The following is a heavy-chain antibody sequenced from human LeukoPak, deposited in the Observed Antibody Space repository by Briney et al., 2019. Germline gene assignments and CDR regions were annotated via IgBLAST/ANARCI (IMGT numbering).Heavy chain of an antibody. CDR1: GGSISSRSYY. J-gene: IGHJ6*03. Sequence: SETLSLTCTVSGGSISSRSYYWGWIRQPPGKGLEWIGTIYYSGSTYYNPSLKSRVTISVDTSKNQFPLKLSSVTAADTAVYYCARHGMQSGYDSYYYYYYYMDVWGKGTTVSVSS. CDR3: ARHGMQSGYDSYYYYYYYMDV. D-gene: IGHD5-12*01. V-gene: IGHV4-39*01. CDR2: IYYSGST.